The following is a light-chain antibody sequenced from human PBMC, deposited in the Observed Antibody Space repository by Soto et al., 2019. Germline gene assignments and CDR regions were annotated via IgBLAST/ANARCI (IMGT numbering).Light chain of an antibody. V-gene: IGKV3-11*01. J-gene: IGKJ3*01. CDR1: QSVSGS. CDR2: DTS. Sequence: EIVLTQSPATLSLSPGERATLSCRASQSVSGSLAWYQQKPGQAPRLLIYDTSNRATSNPARFSGSGSGTDFTLTITSLEPEDFAVYYCQQRGNWPLTFGPGTKLDIK. CDR3: QQRGNWPLT.